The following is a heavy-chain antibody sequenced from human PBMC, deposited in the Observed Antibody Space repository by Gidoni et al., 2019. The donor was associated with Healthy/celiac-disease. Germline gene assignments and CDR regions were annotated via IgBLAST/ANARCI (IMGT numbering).Heavy chain of an antibody. V-gene: IGHV3-23*01. CDR2: ISGSGGST. Sequence: EVQLLESVGGLVQPGGSLRLSCSASGFTFSSCAMSWVRQAPVKGLEWFSAISGSGGSTYYADCVKGRFTISRDNSKNTLYQQMNSLRAEDTDVYYCAKDPSPSGYSYGYVDYWGQGTLVTVSS. CDR1: GFTFSSCA. D-gene: IGHD5-18*01. CDR3: AKDPSPSGYSYGYVDY. J-gene: IGHJ4*02.